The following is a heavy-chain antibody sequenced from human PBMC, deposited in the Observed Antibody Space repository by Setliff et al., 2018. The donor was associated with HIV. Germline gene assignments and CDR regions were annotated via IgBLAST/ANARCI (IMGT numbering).Heavy chain of an antibody. CDR3: ARDPVITMMVGPRFYFDY. V-gene: IGHV4-61*02. Sequence: SETLSLTCTVSGGSISSGSYYWSWIRQPAGKGLEWIGRIFSSGSTSYNPSLKSRVTMSVDTSKNQFSLRLSSVTAADTAVYYCARDPVITMMVGPRFYFDYWGQGMLVTVSS. CDR2: IFSSGST. J-gene: IGHJ4*02. CDR1: GGSISSGSYY. D-gene: IGHD3-22*01.